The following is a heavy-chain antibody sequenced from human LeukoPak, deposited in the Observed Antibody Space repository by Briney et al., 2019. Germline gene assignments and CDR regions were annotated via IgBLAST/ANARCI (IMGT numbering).Heavy chain of an antibody. V-gene: IGHV5-51*01. J-gene: IGHJ3*02. D-gene: IGHD4-17*01. Sequence: GESLKISCKGSGYSFTSYWIGWVRQMPGKGLEWMGIINPGGSDTRYSPSFQGHVTFSGDKSTSTAYLQWSSLKASDTAMYYCARQGTTVTHEGAFDIWGQGTMVTVS. CDR1: GYSFTSYW. CDR3: ARQGTTVTHEGAFDI. CDR2: INPGGSDT.